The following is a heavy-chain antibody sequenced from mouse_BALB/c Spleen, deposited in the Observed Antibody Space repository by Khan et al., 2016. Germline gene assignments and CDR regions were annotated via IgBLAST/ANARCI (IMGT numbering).Heavy chain of an antibody. CDR1: GFDFSRYW. J-gene: IGHJ2*01. V-gene: IGHV4-1*02. Sequence: VQLKESGGGLVQPGGSLKLSCAASGFDFSRYWMSWVRQAPGKGLEWIGEINPDTITIDYTPSLKDKFIISRDNAKKTLYLQMSKVRSEDTALYYCARGNYVPGSLDYWGQGTTLTVSS. CDR2: INPDTITI. D-gene: IGHD2-1*01. CDR3: ARGNYVPGSLDY.